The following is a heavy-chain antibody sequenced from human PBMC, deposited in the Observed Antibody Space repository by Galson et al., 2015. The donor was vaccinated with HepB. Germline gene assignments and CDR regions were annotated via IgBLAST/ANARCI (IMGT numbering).Heavy chain of an antibody. CDR2: ISRSSSAI. CDR1: GFTYSTYS. V-gene: IGHV3-48*01. D-gene: IGHD3-3*01. J-gene: IGHJ6*03. Sequence: SLRLSCAASGFTYSTYSMNWVRQAPGKGLEWVSYISRSSSAIYYAASGKGRFTISRYNAKNSLYLQMNSLRGEDTAVYYCARSRCDFWSGYDYYMDVWGKGTTVTVSS. CDR3: ARSRCDFWSGYDYYMDV.